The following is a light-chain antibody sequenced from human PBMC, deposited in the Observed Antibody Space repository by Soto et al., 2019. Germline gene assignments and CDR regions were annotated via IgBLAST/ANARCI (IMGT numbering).Light chain of an antibody. J-gene: IGLJ3*02. CDR2: GNS. V-gene: IGLV1-40*01. CDR1: SSNIGASYD. CDR3: QSYEGSLSGRV. Sequence: QYVLTQPPSVSGAPGQRVTISCTGSSSNIGASYDVHWYQQLPGTAPKLLIYGNSNRPSGVHNRFSGDQSRTSASLDTTGLQAQGEHDYSCQSYEGSLSGRVFGGGTKLTVL.